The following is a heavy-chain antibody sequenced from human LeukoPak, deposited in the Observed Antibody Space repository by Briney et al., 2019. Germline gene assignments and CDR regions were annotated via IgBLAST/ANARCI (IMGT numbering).Heavy chain of an antibody. Sequence: GASVKVSCKTSGYTFTSYDINWVRQATGQGLEWMGWMDPNIGNTGYAQNFQGRVTMTRNTSISTAYMELSSLRSEDTAVYYCARDPLHIVGGLDYFDYWGQGTLVTVSS. CDR3: ARDPLHIVGGLDYFDY. V-gene: IGHV1-8*01. D-gene: IGHD2-21*01. J-gene: IGHJ4*02. CDR2: MDPNIGNT. CDR1: GYTFTSYD.